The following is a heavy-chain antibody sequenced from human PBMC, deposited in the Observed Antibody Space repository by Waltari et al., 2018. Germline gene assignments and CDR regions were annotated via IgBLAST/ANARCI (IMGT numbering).Heavy chain of an antibody. CDR2: INGDGTSV. Sequence: EVHLVESGGGLVQSGGYLRLSCAASGFTFSSYWMHWVRQAPGKGLVWVSRINGDGTSVSYADSVKGRFTIFRDNAKNTVSLQMNRLSAEDSARYFCVREGWEPTAPDSWGQGALVTVSS. CDR3: VREGWEPTAPDS. V-gene: IGHV3-74*01. J-gene: IGHJ4*02. D-gene: IGHD1-26*01. CDR1: GFTFSSYW.